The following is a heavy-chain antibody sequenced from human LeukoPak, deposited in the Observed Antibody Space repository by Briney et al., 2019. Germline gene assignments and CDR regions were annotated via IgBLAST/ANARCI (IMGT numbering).Heavy chain of an antibody. J-gene: IGHJ2*01. CDR2: IYYSGST. V-gene: IGHV4-59*12. CDR3: ARERLDYWYFDL. CDR1: GGSISSYY. D-gene: IGHD4-11*01. Sequence: PSETLSLTCTVSGGSISSYYWSWIRQPPGKGLEWIGYIYYSGSTNYNPSLKSRVTVSVDTSKNQFSLKLTSVTAADTAIYFCARERLDYWYFDLWGRGTLVTVSS.